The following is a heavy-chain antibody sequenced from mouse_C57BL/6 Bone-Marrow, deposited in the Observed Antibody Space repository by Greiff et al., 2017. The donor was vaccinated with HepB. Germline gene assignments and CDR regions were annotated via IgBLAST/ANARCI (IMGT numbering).Heavy chain of an antibody. V-gene: IGHV14-1*01. CDR1: GFNIKDYY. J-gene: IGHJ4*01. CDR2: IDPEDGDT. D-gene: IGHD2-1*01. Sequence: VQLQQSGAELVRPGASVKLSCTASGFNIKDYYMHWVKQSPEQGLEWIGRIDPEDGDTEYAPKFQGKATMTADTSSNTAYLQLSSLTSEDTAVYYCTTYGNYEDAMDYWGQGTSVTVSS. CDR3: TTYGNYEDAMDY.